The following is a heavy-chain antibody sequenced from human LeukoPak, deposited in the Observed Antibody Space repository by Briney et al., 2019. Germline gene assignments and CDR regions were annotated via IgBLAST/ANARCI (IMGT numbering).Heavy chain of an antibody. CDR3: ASSGYYYGPLDY. Sequence: ASVKVSCKASGYTFTGYYMHWVRRAPGQGLEWMGWINPNSGGTNYAQKFQGWVTMTRDTSISTAYMELSRLRSDDTAVYYCASSGYYYGPLDYWGQGTLVTVSS. D-gene: IGHD3-22*01. CDR1: GYTFTGYY. V-gene: IGHV1-2*04. J-gene: IGHJ4*02. CDR2: INPNSGGT.